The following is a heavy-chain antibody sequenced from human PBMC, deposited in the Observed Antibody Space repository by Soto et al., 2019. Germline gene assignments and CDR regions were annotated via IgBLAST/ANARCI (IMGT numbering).Heavy chain of an antibody. Sequence: QITLKESGPTLVKPTKTLTLTCTFSGLSLSTSGEAVGWIRQPPGKALEWLALIYWDDDKRYNPTLKTRLTITKDTSKNQVVTTLTNMDPVDTATYYCARYVSTSPAGWFDPWGQGILVTVSS. D-gene: IGHD3-10*01. V-gene: IGHV2-5*02. CDR1: GLSLSTSGEA. J-gene: IGHJ5*02. CDR3: ARYVSTSPAGWFDP. CDR2: IYWDDDK.